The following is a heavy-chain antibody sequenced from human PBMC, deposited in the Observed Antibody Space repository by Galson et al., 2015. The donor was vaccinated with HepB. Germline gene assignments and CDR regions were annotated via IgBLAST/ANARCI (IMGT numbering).Heavy chain of an antibody. Sequence: SLRLSCAASGFTFSSYGMHWVRQAPGKGLEWVAVIWYDGSNKYYADSVKGRFTISRDNSKNTLYLQMNSLRAEDTAVYYCARAALYSSSPSRYWGQGTLVTVSS. V-gene: IGHV3-33*01. CDR3: ARAALYSSSPSRY. CDR2: IWYDGSNK. D-gene: IGHD6-6*01. CDR1: GFTFSSYG. J-gene: IGHJ4*02.